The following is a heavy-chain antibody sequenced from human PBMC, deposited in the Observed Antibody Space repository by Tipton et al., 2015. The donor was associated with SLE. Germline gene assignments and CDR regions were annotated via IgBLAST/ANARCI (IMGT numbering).Heavy chain of an antibody. J-gene: IGHJ4*02. CDR3: ARGVLGGLYGIDY. CDR1: GGSINSYY. V-gene: IGHV4-59*01. D-gene: IGHD3-16*01. CDR2: IYYAGST. Sequence: GLVKPSETLSLTCTVSGGSINSYYWSWIRQPPGKGLEWIGYIYYAGSTNYNPSLKSRVTISVDTSKNQFSLKLSSVTAADTAVYYCARGVLGGLYGIDYWGQGTLVTVPS.